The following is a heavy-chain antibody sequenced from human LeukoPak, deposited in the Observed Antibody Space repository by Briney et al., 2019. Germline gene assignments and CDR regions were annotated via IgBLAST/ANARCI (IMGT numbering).Heavy chain of an antibody. CDR1: GGTFSSYA. V-gene: IGHV1-2*02. D-gene: IGHD3-16*01. CDR3: ARLPQRGYYMDV. CDR2: INPNSGGT. Sequence: ASVKVSCKASGGTFSSYAISWVRQAPGQGLEWMGWINPNSGGTNYAQKFQGRVTMTRDTSISTAYMELSRLRSDDTAVYYCARLPQRGYYMDVWGKGTTVTISS. J-gene: IGHJ6*03.